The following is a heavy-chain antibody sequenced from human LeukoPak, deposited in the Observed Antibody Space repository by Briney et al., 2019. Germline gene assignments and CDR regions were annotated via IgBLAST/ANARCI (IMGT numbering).Heavy chain of an antibody. Sequence: GRSLRLSCAASGFTFSSYGMHWVRQAPGKGLEWVAVISYDGSNKYYADSVKGRFTISRDNSKNTLYLQMNSLRAEDTAVYYCAKDTAMDRFDYWGQGTLVTVSS. CDR1: GFTFSSYG. D-gene: IGHD5-18*01. J-gene: IGHJ4*02. CDR3: AKDTAMDRFDY. CDR2: ISYDGSNK. V-gene: IGHV3-30*18.